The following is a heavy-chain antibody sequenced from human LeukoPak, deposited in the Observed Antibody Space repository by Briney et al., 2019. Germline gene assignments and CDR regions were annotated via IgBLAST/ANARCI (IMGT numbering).Heavy chain of an antibody. J-gene: IGHJ4*02. D-gene: IGHD3-22*01. CDR1: GYTLTSYY. V-gene: IGHV1-46*01. CDR2: INPSGGST. CDR3: ARASGYYLAH. Sequence: ASVKVSCKASGYTLTSYYMHWVRQAPGHWLEWMKRINPSGGSTSYAQKFQCRVTMTRETSTSPVYMELSSLRSEHAAEYYRARASGYYLAHWGQGALVIGSS.